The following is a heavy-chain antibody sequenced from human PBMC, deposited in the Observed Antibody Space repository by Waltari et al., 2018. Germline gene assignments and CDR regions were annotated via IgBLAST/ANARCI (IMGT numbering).Heavy chain of an antibody. CDR1: GYNFSDYY. CDR2: LDPEGGDT. D-gene: IGHD1-26*01. V-gene: IGHV1-69-2*01. CDR3: TRGPVGYTDWFHP. Sequence: EVQLVQSGAEVKKPGATVKISCKTSGYNFSDYYIHWVQQAPGKGLTWMGRLDPEGGDTLYVPKFQGRLTITADTSTYTAYMELSNLESDDTAIYYCTRGPVGYTDWFHPWGQGTLVTVSS. J-gene: IGHJ5*02.